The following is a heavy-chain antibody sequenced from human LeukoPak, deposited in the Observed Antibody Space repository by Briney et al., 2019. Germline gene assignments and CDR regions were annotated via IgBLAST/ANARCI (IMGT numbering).Heavy chain of an antibody. V-gene: IGHV1-69*13. D-gene: IGHD3-9*01. CDR1: GGTFSSYA. CDR2: IIPIFGTA. CDR3: ARTYYDILTGYRNWFDP. J-gene: IGHJ5*02. Sequence: APVKVSCKASGGTFSSYAISWVRQAPVQGLEWMGGIIPIFGTANYAQKFQGRVTITADESTSTAYMELSSLRPEDTAVHYCARTYYDILTGYRNWFDPWGQGTLVTVSS.